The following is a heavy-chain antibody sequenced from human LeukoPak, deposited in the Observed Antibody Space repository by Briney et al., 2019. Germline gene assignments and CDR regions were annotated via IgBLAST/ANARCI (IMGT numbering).Heavy chain of an antibody. V-gene: IGHV3-7*03. CDR2: IKEDGSEK. CDR1: GFTLSSYW. Sequence: GGSLRLSCAASGFTLSSYWMSWVRQAPGKGLEWVANIKEDGSEKYYVDSVKGRFTISRDNTKNSLYLHMNSLTAEDTAMYYCARDWVAGVPFDAFDIWGQGTMVSVSS. D-gene: IGHD3-10*01. J-gene: IGHJ3*02. CDR3: ARDWVAGVPFDAFDI.